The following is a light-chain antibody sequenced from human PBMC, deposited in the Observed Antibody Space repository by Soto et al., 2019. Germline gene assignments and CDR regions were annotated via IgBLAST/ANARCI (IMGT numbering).Light chain of an antibody. J-gene: IGKJ1*01. CDR2: DTS. CDR3: HQYAASPWT. Sequence: EIVVTQSPGTLSLSPGESATLSCRASQTVSANSLAWYQQKPGQAPTLLIQDTSVRATVIPERFAGSGSGTDFTLTISGLDSADCALYPCHQYAASPWTFGQGNKVEI. V-gene: IGKV3-20*01. CDR1: QTVSANS.